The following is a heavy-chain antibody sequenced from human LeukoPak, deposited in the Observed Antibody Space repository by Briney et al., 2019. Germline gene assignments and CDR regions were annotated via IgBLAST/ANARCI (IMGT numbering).Heavy chain of an antibody. CDR1: GGSISSYY. J-gene: IGHJ4*02. CDR2: IYHSGST. CDR3: AKHSFDSGDCFDE. V-gene: IGHV4-59*08. D-gene: IGHD2-21*01. Sequence: PSETLSLTCTVSGGSISSYYWSWIRQPPGEGLEWIGFIYHSGSTNYGPSLKSRVTISVDTSTNQFSLKMKSVTAADTAVYYCAKHSFDSGDCFDEWGQGTLVTVSS.